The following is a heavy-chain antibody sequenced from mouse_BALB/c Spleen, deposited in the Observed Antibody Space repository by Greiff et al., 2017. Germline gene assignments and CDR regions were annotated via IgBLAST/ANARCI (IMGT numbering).Heavy chain of an antibody. D-gene: IGHD2-1*01. V-gene: IGHV6-6*02. CDR3: TWYGNHPL. J-gene: IGHJ2*01. Sequence: EVKLMESGGGLVQPGGSMKLSCVASGFTFSNYWMNWVRQSPEKGLEWVAEIRLKSNNYATHYAESVKGRFTISRDDSKSSVYLQMNNLRAEDTGIYYCTWYGNHPLWGQGTTLTVSS. CDR2: IRLKSNNYAT. CDR1: GFTFSNYW.